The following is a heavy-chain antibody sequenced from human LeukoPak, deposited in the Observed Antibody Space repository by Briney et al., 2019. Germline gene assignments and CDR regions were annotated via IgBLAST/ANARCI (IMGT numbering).Heavy chain of an antibody. CDR3: ARGEGYSGYDSPIYYYYGMDV. V-gene: IGHV1-69*13. CDR2: IIPIFGTA. J-gene: IGHJ6*02. D-gene: IGHD5-12*01. CDR1: GGTFSSYA. Sequence: SVEVSCKASGGTFSSYAISWVRQAPGQGLEWMGGIIPIFGTANYAQKFQGRVTITADESTSTAYMELSSLRSEDTAVYYCARGEGYSGYDSPIYYYYGMDVWGQGTTVTVSS.